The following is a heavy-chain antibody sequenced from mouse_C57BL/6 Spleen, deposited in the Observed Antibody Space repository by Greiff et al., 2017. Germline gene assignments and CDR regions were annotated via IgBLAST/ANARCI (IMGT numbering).Heavy chain of an antibody. CDR3: AGENYDCQGFAD. Sequence: QVQLKESGAELVRPGASVKMSCKASGYTFTSYNMHWVKQTPRQGLEWIGAIYPGNGDTSYNQKFKGKATLTVDKSSSTAYMQLSSLTSEDSAVYYCAGENYDCQGFADWGQGTLVTVSA. CDR1: GYTFTSYN. CDR2: IYPGNGDT. V-gene: IGHV1-12*01. J-gene: IGHJ3*01. D-gene: IGHD2-4*01.